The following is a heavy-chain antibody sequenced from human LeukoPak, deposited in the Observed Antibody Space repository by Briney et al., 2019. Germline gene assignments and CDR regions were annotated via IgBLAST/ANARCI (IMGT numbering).Heavy chain of an antibody. CDR1: GGPISSYY. J-gene: IGHJ6*02. Sequence: PSETLSLTCTVSGGPISSYYWSWIRQPPGKGLEWIGYIYYSGSTNYNPSLKSRVTISVDTSKNQFSLKLSSVTAADTAVYYCARDRVTGTKGPYYYYGMDVWGQGTTVTVSS. D-gene: IGHD1-7*01. CDR3: ARDRVTGTKGPYYYYGMDV. CDR2: IYYSGST. V-gene: IGHV4-59*01.